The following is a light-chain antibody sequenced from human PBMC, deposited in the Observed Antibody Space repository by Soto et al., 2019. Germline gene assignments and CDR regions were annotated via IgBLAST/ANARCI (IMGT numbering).Light chain of an antibody. CDR3: SSYTGSSTLVV. CDR2: DVS. Sequence: QSALTQPASVSGSPGQSITISCTGTSSDIGSYNSVSWYQQHPGKAPKLIIHDVSNRPSGVSYRFSGSKSGNTASLTISGPQTEDEADYYCSSYTGSSTLVVFGGGTKLTVL. J-gene: IGLJ2*01. CDR1: SSDIGSYNS. V-gene: IGLV2-14*01.